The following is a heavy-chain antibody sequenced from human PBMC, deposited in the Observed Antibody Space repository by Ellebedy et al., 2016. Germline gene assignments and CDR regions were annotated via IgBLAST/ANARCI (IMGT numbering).Heavy chain of an antibody. D-gene: IGHD1-26*01. Sequence: SETLSLXXTVSGGSISSGSYYWSWIRQPAGKGLEWIGRIYTRGTTNYNRSLKSRVSMSLDTSKNQFSLTLSSVTAADTAVYYCARDSGSYGVFDYWGQGTLVTVSS. CDR2: IYTRGTT. J-gene: IGHJ4*02. CDR1: GGSISSGSYY. V-gene: IGHV4-61*02. CDR3: ARDSGSYGVFDY.